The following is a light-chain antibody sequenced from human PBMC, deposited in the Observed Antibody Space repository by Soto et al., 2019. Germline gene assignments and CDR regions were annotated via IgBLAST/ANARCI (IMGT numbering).Light chain of an antibody. CDR2: EVS. Sequence: QSVLTQPASASGTPGQSITISCTGTSSNIGRYNFVSFYQQHPAAPPHLLNYEVSHRALGVSHHFSGSKAGNTASLTISGLPAEEEAFYCGSSYESRSAYVIFGGGTQLTVL. CDR3: SSYESRSAYVI. J-gene: IGLJ2*01. CDR1: SSNIGRYNF. V-gene: IGLV2-14*03.